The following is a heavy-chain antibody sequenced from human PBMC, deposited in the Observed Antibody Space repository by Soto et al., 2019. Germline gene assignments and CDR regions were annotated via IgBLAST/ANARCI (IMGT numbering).Heavy chain of an antibody. CDR2: ISYDGTNK. D-gene: IGHD7-27*01. CDR1: GFSFSISP. CDR3: ARDPKTSGGQHWAFNYFDS. V-gene: IGHV3-30-3*01. Sequence: RGSLRLSCAASGFSFSISPMHWVRQAPGKGPEWVALISYDGTNKFYADSVKGRFTISRDNSKSTLYLQVDSLRPEDAAVYYCARDPKTSGGQHWAFNYFDSWGQGTLVTVSS. J-gene: IGHJ4*02.